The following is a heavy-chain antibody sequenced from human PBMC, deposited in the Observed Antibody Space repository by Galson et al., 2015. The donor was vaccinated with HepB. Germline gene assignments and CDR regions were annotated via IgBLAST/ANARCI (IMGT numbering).Heavy chain of an antibody. D-gene: IGHD6-19*01. Sequence: LSLTCTVSGGSISSNNYYWGWIRQPPGQGLEWIGSIYYSGSTYYNPSLKSRVTISVDTSRNQFSLKLRSVTAADTAVYYCANSSGWHNNWFDPWGQGTLAIVSP. CDR3: ANSSGWHNNWFDP. CDR1: GGSISSNNYY. V-gene: IGHV4-39*01. J-gene: IGHJ5*02. CDR2: IYYSGST.